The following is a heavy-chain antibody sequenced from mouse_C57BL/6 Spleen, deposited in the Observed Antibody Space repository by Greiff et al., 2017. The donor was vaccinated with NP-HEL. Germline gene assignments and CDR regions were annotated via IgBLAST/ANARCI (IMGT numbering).Heavy chain of an antibody. CDR3: ARTSLFITTVVDAMDY. J-gene: IGHJ4*01. CDR1: GYTFTSYG. Sequence: VKLQQSGAELARPGASVKLSCKASGYTFTSYGISWVKQRTGQGLEWIGEIYPRSGNTYYNEKFKGKATLTADKSSSTAYMELRSLTSEDSAVYFCARTSLFITTVVDAMDYWGQGTSVTVSS. D-gene: IGHD1-1*01. CDR2: IYPRSGNT. V-gene: IGHV1-81*01.